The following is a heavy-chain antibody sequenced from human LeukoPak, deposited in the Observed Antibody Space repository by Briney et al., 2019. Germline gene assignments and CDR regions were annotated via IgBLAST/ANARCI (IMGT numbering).Heavy chain of an antibody. V-gene: IGHV4-59*01. CDR3: ARGAMGATGAFDI. Sequence: SEILSLTCTVSGGSISSYYWSWIRQPPGKGLEWIGYIYYSGSTNYNPSLKSRVTISVDTSKNQFSLKLSSVTAADKAVYYCARGAMGATGAFDIWGQGTMVTVSS. CDR1: GGSISSYY. CDR2: IYYSGST. J-gene: IGHJ3*02. D-gene: IGHD1-26*01.